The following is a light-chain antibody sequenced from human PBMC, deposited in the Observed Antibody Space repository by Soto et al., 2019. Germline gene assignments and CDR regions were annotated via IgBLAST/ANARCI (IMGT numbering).Light chain of an antibody. CDR3: QKYIDWPRT. J-gene: IGKJ1*01. CDR1: QSVGNS. V-gene: IGKV3-15*01. Sequence: EIVMTQSPATLSVSPGERATLSCRASQSVGNSLAWYQQKPAQAPRLLIYAAFTRATGTPARFRGSGSGTDFTLSISSLQSEDFAVYYCQKYIDWPRTFGQGTKVEIK. CDR2: AAF.